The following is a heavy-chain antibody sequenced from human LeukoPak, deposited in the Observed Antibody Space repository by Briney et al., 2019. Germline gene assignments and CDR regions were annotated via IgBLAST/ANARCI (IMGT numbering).Heavy chain of an antibody. D-gene: IGHD3-22*01. J-gene: IGHJ5*02. CDR2: IYYTGST. V-gene: IGHV4-59*01. CDR1: GGSITNEY. CDR3: ARFYDSSGYYSNWFDP. Sequence: SETLSLTCNVSGGSITNEYWTWIRQPPGKGLEWIGYIYYTGSTIYNPSLKSRATISVEASKNQFSLKLSSVTAADTAVYYCARFYDSSGYYSNWFDPWGQGTLVTVSS.